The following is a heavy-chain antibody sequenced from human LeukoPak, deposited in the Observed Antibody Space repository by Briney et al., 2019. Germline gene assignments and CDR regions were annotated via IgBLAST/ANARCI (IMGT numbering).Heavy chain of an antibody. CDR1: GGSFSGYY. CDR2: INHSGST. CDR3: ARGSPIVATVRFDY. D-gene: IGHD5-12*01. V-gene: IGHV4-34*01. J-gene: IGHJ4*02. Sequence: PSETLSLTCAVYGGSFSGYYWSWIRQPSGKGLEWIGEINHSGSTNYNPSLKSRVTISVDTSKNQFSLKLSSVTAADTAVYYCARGSPIVATVRFDYWGQGTLVTVSS.